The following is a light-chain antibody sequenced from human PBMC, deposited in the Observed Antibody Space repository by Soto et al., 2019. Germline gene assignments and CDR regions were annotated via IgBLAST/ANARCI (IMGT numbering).Light chain of an antibody. Sequence: EILLTQSPSTLSLSAGERATLSCRASQSVSSYLAWYQQKPGQAPRLLIYDASNRATGIPARFSGSGSGTDFTLTISSLDPEDFSVYYCQQRSNWFTFGQGTRLEIK. CDR3: QQRSNWFT. V-gene: IGKV3-11*01. CDR2: DAS. CDR1: QSVSSY. J-gene: IGKJ5*01.